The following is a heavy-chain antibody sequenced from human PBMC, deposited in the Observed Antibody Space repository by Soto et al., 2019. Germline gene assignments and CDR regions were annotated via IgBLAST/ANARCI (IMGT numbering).Heavy chain of an antibody. V-gene: IGHV1-69*13. CDR1: GGTFSSYA. Sequence: SVKVSCKASGGTFSSYAISWVRQAPGQGLEWMGGIIPIFGTANYAQKFQGRVTITADESTSTAYMELSSLRSEDTAVYYCAREEAEQWLVRPTDAFDIWGQGTMVTVSS. CDR2: IIPIFGTA. D-gene: IGHD6-19*01. J-gene: IGHJ3*02. CDR3: AREEAEQWLVRPTDAFDI.